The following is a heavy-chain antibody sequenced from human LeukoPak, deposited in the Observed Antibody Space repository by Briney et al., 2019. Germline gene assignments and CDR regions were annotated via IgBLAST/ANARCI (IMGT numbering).Heavy chain of an antibody. D-gene: IGHD2-2*03. CDR1: GGTFSSYA. CDR2: IIPILGIA. V-gene: IGHV1-69*04. CDR3: ARDVDIVVVPAAATSWFDP. Sequence: SVKVSCKASGGTFSSYAISWVRRAPGQGLEWMGRIIPILGIANYAQKFQGRVTITADKSTSTAYMELSSLRSDDTAVYYCARDVDIVVVPAAATSWFDPWGQGTLVTVSS. J-gene: IGHJ5*02.